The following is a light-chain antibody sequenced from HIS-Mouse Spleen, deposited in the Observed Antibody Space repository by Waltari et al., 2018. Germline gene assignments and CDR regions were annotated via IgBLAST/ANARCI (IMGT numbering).Light chain of an antibody. CDR1: SGSIASNY. V-gene: IGLV6-57*02. J-gene: IGLJ2*01. CDR3: QSYDSSNVV. CDR2: EAN. Sequence: NFMLTQPHSVSESPGKTVTISCTGSSGSIASNYVQWYQQRPGSAPTTVSYEANQRPPVVPDRFSGSIDSSSNSASLTISGLKTEDEADYYCQSYDSSNVVFGGGTKLTVL.